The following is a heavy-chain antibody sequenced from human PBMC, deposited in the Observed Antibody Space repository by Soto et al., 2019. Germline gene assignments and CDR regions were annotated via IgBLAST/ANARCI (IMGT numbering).Heavy chain of an antibody. CDR1: GGTFSSYA. Sequence: QVQLVQSGAEVKKPGASVKVSCKASGGTFSSYAISWVRQAPGQGLEWMGGIIPIFGTANYAQKFQGRVTITADESTNTAYMELSSLRSEDTAVYYCARGYCSGGSCYRGANWFDPWGQGTLVTVSS. CDR3: ARGYCSGGSCYRGANWFDP. D-gene: IGHD2-15*01. V-gene: IGHV1-69*01. CDR2: IIPIFGTA. J-gene: IGHJ5*02.